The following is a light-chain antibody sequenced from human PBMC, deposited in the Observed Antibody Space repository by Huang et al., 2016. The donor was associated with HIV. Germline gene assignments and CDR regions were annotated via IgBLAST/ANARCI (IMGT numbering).Light chain of an antibody. J-gene: IGKJ3*01. CDR3: QHFGNSVFT. V-gene: IGKV3-20*01. Sequence: EIVLTQSPGTLSLSPGEPATLTCRASQSVNSNYLAWYQPKPGQAPRLLIHGASSRSTGVPDRFSGSGSGTDFTLTISRLEPEDFAMYYCQHFGNSVFTFGPGAKVEIK. CDR2: GAS. CDR1: QSVNSNY.